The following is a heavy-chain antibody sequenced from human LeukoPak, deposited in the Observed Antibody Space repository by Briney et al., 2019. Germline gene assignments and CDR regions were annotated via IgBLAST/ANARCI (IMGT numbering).Heavy chain of an antibody. CDR1: GFSFTTST. D-gene: IGHD6-19*01. Sequence: PGGSLRLSCAASGFSFTTSTMNWVRQAPGKGLEWVSSISSSSGYIYYADSVKGRFTISRDNAKNSLSLQMNSLRAEDTAVYSCARDYSSGPDPHAFDIWGQGTMVTVSS. CDR3: ARDYSSGPDPHAFDI. J-gene: IGHJ3*02. V-gene: IGHV3-21*06. CDR2: ISSSSGYI.